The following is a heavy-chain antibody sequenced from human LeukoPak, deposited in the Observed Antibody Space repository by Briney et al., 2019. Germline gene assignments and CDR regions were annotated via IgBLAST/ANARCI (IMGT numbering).Heavy chain of an antibody. V-gene: IGHV4-59*01. CDR2: VYSSGST. CDR3: ARGRSNYYGMDV. Sequence: KPSETLSLTCAVSSGSISGYYWSWIRQPPGKGLEWIGCVYSSGSTNYNPFLKGRVTISIDTSKNQFSLRLNSVTAADTAVYYCARGRSNYYGMDVWGQGTTVTVSS. J-gene: IGHJ6*02. CDR1: SGSISGYY. D-gene: IGHD1-26*01.